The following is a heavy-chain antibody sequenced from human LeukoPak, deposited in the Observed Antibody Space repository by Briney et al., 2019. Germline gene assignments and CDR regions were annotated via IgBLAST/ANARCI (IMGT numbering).Heavy chain of an antibody. Sequence: GGSLRLSCAASGFTFSSYGMHWVRQAPGKGLEWVAVISYDGSNKYYADSVKGRFTISRDNSKNTLYLQMNSLRAEDTAVYYCAKVEAEIYYDSSGYWGQGTLVTVSS. CDR2: ISYDGSNK. V-gene: IGHV3-30*18. D-gene: IGHD3-22*01. J-gene: IGHJ4*02. CDR3: AKVEAEIYYDSSGY. CDR1: GFTFSSYG.